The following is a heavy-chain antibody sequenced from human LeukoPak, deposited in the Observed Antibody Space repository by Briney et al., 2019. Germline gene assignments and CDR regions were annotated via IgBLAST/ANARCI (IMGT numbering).Heavy chain of an antibody. CDR2: ISNSGTTI. J-gene: IGHJ4*02. V-gene: IGHV3-48*04. CDR3: ATIGHFSAVPLFDY. CDR1: GFTFSSYS. Sequence: GGSLRLSCAASGFTFSSYSMNWVRQAPGKGLEWLSSISNSGTTIYYADSVKGRFTISRDNAKNSLYLQMNSLRAEDTAVYYCATIGHFSAVPLFDYWGQGTLVTVSS. D-gene: IGHD3-10*01.